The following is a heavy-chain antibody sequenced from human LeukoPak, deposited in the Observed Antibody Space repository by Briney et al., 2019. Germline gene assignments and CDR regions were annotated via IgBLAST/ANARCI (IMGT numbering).Heavy chain of an antibody. V-gene: IGHV3-23*01. J-gene: IGHJ4*02. CDR3: AKDNFGLVPYCFDS. Sequence: GGSLRLSCVASGFTFTDYAMSWVRQAPGKGLEWVSSIGGGGFNTHYADSVKGRFSISRDTSTNTLYLEMNSLRADDSALYYCAKDNFGLVPYCFDSWGQGTLVTVSS. CDR1: GFTFTDYA. D-gene: IGHD2-21*01. CDR2: IGGGGFNT.